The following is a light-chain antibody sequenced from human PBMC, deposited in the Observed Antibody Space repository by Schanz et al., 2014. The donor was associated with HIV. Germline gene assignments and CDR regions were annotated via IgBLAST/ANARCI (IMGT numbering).Light chain of an antibody. V-gene: IGKV2-28*01. CDR3: MQALQTPQT. CDR2: LGS. J-gene: IGKJ1*01. CDR1: QSLVHSDGYNY. Sequence: EILMTQSPLSLSVTPGEPASISCRSSQSLVHSDGYNYLDRYLQKPGQSPQLLIYLGSNRASGGPARFSGGWSGTNFTLKISRVEAEDVAIYYCMQALQTPQTFGQGAKVEIK.